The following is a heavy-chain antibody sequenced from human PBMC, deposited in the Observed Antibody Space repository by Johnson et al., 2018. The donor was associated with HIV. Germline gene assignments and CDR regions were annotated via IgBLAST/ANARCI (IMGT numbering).Heavy chain of an antibody. Sequence: QVQLVESGGGVVQPGRSLRLSCAASGFTFSTYGMHWVRQAPGKWLEWVAVVRYDGSNKSYADSEKGRFTISRDNSKNPLYLQMNRLRAEETAVYYCAKDQWSSSWTNDAFDIWGQGTMVTVSS. CDR1: GFTFSTYG. CDR3: AKDQWSSSWTNDAFDI. CDR2: VRYDGSNK. V-gene: IGHV3-33*06. J-gene: IGHJ3*02. D-gene: IGHD6-13*01.